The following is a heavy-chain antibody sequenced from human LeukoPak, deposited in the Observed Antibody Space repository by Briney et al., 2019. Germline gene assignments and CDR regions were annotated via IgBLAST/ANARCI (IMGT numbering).Heavy chain of an antibody. J-gene: IGHJ5*02. D-gene: IGHD2-2*02. CDR2: INPNSGAT. Sequence: ASVKVSCKASGYTLTGYYIHWVRQAPGQGLEWMGWINPNSGATNYAQKFQGRVTMTRDTSISTAYMELSRLRSDDTDVYFCARDRGCSSTTSCYTGGDWFDTWGQGTLVTVSS. CDR3: ARDRGCSSTTSCYTGGDWFDT. CDR1: GYTLTGYY. V-gene: IGHV1-2*02.